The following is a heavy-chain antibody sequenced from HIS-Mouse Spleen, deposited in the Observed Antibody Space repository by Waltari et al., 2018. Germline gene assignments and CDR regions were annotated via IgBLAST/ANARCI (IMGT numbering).Heavy chain of an antibody. J-gene: IGHJ3*02. V-gene: IGHV3-33*06. D-gene: IGHD1-1*01. CDR3: AKDSVQAFDI. Sequence: QVQLVASGGGVVQPGTSLRPSCPGVGFTFRSSGSPWVRQAPGKGLEWVAVIWYDGSNKYYADSVKGRFTISRDNSKNTLYLQMNSLRAEDTAVYYCAKDSVQAFDIWGQGTMVTVSS. CDR2: IWYDGSNK. CDR1: GFTFRSSG.